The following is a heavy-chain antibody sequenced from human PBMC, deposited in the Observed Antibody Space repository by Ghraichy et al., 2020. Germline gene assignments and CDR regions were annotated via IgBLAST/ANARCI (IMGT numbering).Heavy chain of an antibody. CDR2: ISGSGGST. D-gene: IGHD5-12*01. CDR1: GFTFSSYA. V-gene: IGHV3-23*01. J-gene: IGHJ4*02. CDR3: AKVPQGQRRGYSGYDYEGYYFDY. Sequence: GGSLRLSCAASGFTFSSYAMSWVRQAPGKGLEWVSAISGSGGSTYYADSVKGRFTISRDNSKNTLYLQMNSLRAEDTAVYYCAKVPQGQRRGYSGYDYEGYYFDYWGQGTLVTVSS.